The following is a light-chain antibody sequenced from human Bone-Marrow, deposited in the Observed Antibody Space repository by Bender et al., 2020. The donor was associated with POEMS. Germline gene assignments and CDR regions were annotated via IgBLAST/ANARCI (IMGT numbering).Light chain of an antibody. CDR3: SSYTTTNTLE. Sequence: QSALTQPASVSGSPGQSITISCTGTSSDVGSYNFVSWYQQHPGKVFKLIIYDVSNRPSGVSNRFSGSKSGNAASLTISGLQAEDEADYYCSSYTTTNTLEIGGGTKLTVL. CDR2: DVS. V-gene: IGLV2-14*03. J-gene: IGLJ2*01. CDR1: SSDVGSYNF.